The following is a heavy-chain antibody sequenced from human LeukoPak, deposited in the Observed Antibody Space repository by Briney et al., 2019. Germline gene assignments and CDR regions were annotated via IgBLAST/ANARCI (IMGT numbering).Heavy chain of an antibody. CDR3: ALPPSATVTTFQ. D-gene: IGHD4-17*01. J-gene: IGHJ4*02. Sequence: GGSLRLSCAASGFTFSSYGMHWVRQAPGKGLEWVAFIGYDGSNENYADSVKGRFTISRDNSKNTLSLRMNSLRSEDTAVYYCALPPSATVTTFQWGQGTLVTVSS. V-gene: IGHV3-30*02. CDR1: GFTFSSYG. CDR2: IGYDGSNE.